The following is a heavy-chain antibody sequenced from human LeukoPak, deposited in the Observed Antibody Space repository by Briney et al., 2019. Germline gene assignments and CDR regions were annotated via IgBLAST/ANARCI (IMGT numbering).Heavy chain of an antibody. Sequence: SQTLPLTCAVSGGSISSGGYSWSWLRQPPGKGLEWIGYIYHSGSTYYNPSLKSRVTISVDRSKNQFSLKLSSVTAADTAVYYCARGGIGSNFDYWGQGTLVTVSS. CDR3: ARGGIGSNFDY. D-gene: IGHD1-26*01. CDR1: GGSISSGGYS. V-gene: IGHV4-30-2*01. CDR2: IYHSGST. J-gene: IGHJ4*02.